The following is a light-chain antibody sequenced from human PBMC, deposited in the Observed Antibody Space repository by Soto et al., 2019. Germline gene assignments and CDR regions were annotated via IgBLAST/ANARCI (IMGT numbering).Light chain of an antibody. CDR1: QSISSY. CDR2: GAS. J-gene: IGKJ1*01. Sequence: DIQMTQSPSSLSASVGDRVTITCRASQSISSYLNWFQQKPGKAPDLLIYGASTLQFGVPSRFSGSGSGTDFILTISNLQPEDFAIYYCQQSFRTPRTFGQGTKVEIK. V-gene: IGKV1-39*01. CDR3: QQSFRTPRT.